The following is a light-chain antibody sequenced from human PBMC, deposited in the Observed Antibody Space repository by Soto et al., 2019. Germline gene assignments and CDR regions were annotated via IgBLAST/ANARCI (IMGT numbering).Light chain of an antibody. CDR2: EVS. CDR1: SSDVGGYNY. CDR3: SSYAGSNNVV. V-gene: IGLV2-8*01. Sequence: QSVLTQPPSVSEAPGQRVTISCTGTSSDVGGYNYVSWYQQHPGKAPKLMIYEVSKRPSGVPDRFSGSKSGNTASLTVSGLQAEDEADYYCSSYAGSNNVVFGGGTKLTVL. J-gene: IGLJ2*01.